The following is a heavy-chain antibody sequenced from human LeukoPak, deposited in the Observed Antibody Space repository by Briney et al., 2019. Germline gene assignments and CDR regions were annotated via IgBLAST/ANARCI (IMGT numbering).Heavy chain of an antibody. CDR2: LYYMRGA. D-gene: IGHD4-17*01. CDR3: AREGGDREFDY. V-gene: IGHV4-61*08. J-gene: IGHJ4*02. CDR1: GGSISSGGYY. Sequence: SQTLSLTCTVSGGSISSGGYYWSWSRQPPGKGVEWIGNLYYMRGAWYKSSLKSRVTTSVDTSRNEFSLKLSSVTAADTAVYYCAREGGDREFDYWGQGTLVTVSS.